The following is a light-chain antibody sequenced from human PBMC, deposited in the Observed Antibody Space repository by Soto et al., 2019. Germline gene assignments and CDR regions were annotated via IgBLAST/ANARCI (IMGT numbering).Light chain of an antibody. CDR2: EVS. CDR1: SSDVGSYNR. CDR3: NSYTTSATYV. J-gene: IGLJ1*01. Sequence: ALTQPPSVSGSPGQSVTISCTGTSSDVGSYNRVSWYQQPPGTAPKLMIYEVSNRPSGVPDRFSGSKSGNTASLTISGLQAEDEAYYYCNSYTTSATYVFGTGTKVTVL. V-gene: IGLV2-18*02.